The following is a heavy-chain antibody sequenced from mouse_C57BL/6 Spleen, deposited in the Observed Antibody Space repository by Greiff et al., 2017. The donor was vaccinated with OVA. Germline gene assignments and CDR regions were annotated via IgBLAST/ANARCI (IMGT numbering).Heavy chain of an antibody. V-gene: IGHV5-17*01. D-gene: IGHD1-1*01. CDR3: ARWATVVAFDY. CDR1: GFPFSDYG. Sequence: VQLVESGGGLVKPGGSLKLSCAASGFPFSDYGMHWVRQAPEKGLEWVAYISSGSSTIYYADTVKGRFTISRDNAKNTQLLQMTSLRSDDTAMYYCARWATVVAFDYWGQGTTLTVSS. J-gene: IGHJ2*01. CDR2: ISSGSSTI.